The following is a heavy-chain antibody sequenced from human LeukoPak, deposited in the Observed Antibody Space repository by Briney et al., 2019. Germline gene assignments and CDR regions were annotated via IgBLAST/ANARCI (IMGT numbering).Heavy chain of an antibody. CDR2: LYHSDSI. Sequence: PWETLSLSCAVSGYSISSGYYRICIRQPPGKGLEWIGSLYHSDSIYYNPSLESRVTMSVDTSKNQFSLKLSFVSAEDTAVYYCARQHDSYHYYYVDVWGTVATVTVSS. D-gene: IGHD6-13*01. CDR3: ARQHDSYHYYYVDV. CDR1: GYSISSGYY. J-gene: IGHJ6*03. V-gene: IGHV4-38-2*01.